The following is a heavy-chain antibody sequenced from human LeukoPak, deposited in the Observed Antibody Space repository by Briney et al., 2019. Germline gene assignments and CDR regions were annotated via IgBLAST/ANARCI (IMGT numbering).Heavy chain of an antibody. J-gene: IGHJ4*02. CDR2: INHSGST. Sequence: SETLSLTCTVSGGSISSGDYYWSWIRQPPGKGLEWIGEINHSGSTNYSPSLKSRVTISVDTSKNQFSLKLSSVTAADTAVYYCARRPYDILTGYYSQIDYWGQGTLVTVSS. CDR1: GGSISSGDYY. CDR3: ARRPYDILTGYYSQIDY. D-gene: IGHD3-9*01. V-gene: IGHV4-39*07.